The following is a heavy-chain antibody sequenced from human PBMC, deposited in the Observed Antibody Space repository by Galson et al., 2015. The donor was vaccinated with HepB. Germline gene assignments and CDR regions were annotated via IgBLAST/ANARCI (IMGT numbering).Heavy chain of an antibody. J-gene: IGHJ6*03. CDR2: INTNTGNP. V-gene: IGHV7-4-1*02. CDR3: ARGPSSGYYYYYMDV. D-gene: IGHD3-22*01. CDR1: GYTFTSYA. Sequence: SVKVSCKASGYTFTSYAMNWVRQAPGQGLEWMGWINTNTGNPTYAQGFTGRFVFSLDTSVSTAYLQISSLKAEDTAVYYCARGPSSGYYYYYMDVWGKGTTVTVSS.